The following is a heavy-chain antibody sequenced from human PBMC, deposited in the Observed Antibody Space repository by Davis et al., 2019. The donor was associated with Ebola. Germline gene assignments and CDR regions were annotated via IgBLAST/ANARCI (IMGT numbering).Heavy chain of an antibody. J-gene: IGHJ4*02. CDR2: IIPVVDTK. Sequence: ASVKVSCKTSGGTFTNYAVNWVRQAPGQGLEWMGRIIPVVDTKDYAQKLQGRVTMTTDTSTSTAYMEVGSLRSDDTAVYYCARAQFPTTSDHWGQGTLVTVSS. D-gene: IGHD1-1*01. CDR3: ARAQFPTTSDH. CDR1: GGTFTNYA. V-gene: IGHV1-18*01.